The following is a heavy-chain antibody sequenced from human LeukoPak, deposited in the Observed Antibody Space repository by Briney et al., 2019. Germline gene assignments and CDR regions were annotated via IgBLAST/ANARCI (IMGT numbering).Heavy chain of an antibody. Sequence: TGGSLRLSCAASGFTFSSYWMHWVRQAPGKGPVWVSRIKSDGSSTSYADSVKGRFTISRDNAKNTLYLQMNSLRAEDTAVYYCARDGMYGSSSYYYYMDVWGKGTTVTVSS. D-gene: IGHD6-6*01. V-gene: IGHV3-74*01. CDR1: GFTFSSYW. CDR2: IKSDGSST. CDR3: ARDGMYGSSSYYYYMDV. J-gene: IGHJ6*03.